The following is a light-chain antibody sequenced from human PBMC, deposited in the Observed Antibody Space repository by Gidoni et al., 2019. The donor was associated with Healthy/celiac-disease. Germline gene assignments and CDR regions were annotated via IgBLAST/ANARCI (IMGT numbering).Light chain of an antibody. Sequence: DIQLTQSPPSLSASVGDRVTITCRASRSSSSYVNWYQQKPGKAPKLMIYAASRLQSGVPTRCSGSGSRTDFTITSSSQQPEDLANYYCQQSYSTPYTFGQGTKLEIK. CDR2: AAS. V-gene: IGKV1-39*01. CDR3: QQSYSTPYT. CDR1: RSSSSY. J-gene: IGKJ2*01.